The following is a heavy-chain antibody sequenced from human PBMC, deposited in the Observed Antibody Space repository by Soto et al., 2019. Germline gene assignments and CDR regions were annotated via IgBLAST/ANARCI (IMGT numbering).Heavy chain of an antibody. J-gene: IGHJ4*02. V-gene: IGHV1-69*01. Sequence: QVQLMQSGAEVQKPGSSVKVSCKVSGGSFSSFAISWVRQAPGQGLEWMGGIIPALGSANYAQKFRDRLTITADESSATVFMELSSLRSEDTAGYFCARGPPSRMWGQGTLVNVS. CDR1: GGSFSSFA. CDR3: ARGPPSRM. CDR2: IIPALGSA.